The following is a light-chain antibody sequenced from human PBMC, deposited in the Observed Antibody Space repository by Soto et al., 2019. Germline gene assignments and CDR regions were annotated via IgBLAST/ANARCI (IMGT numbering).Light chain of an antibody. J-gene: IGLJ1*01. V-gene: IGLV2-14*01. CDR1: SSDVGGYNY. CDR2: DVT. CDR3: CSYTTSNTRQIV. Sequence: QSVLTQPASVSGSPGQSITISCTGTSSDVGGYNYVSWYQQQPGKAPKFMIYDVTNRPSGVSNRFSGSKSGNTASLTISGLQAADEADYYCCSYTTSNTRQIVFGTGTKLTVL.